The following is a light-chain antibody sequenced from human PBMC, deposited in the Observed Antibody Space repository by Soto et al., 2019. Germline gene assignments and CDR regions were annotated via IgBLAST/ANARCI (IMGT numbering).Light chain of an antibody. CDR1: SGHRSYA. CDR3: QTWGTGRV. CDR2: LNSDGSH. J-gene: IGLJ2*01. Sequence: QPVLTQSPSASASLGASVKLTCTLSSGHRSYAIAWHQQQPEKGPRYLMKLNSDGSHSKGDGIPDRFSGSSSGAERYLTISSLQSEDEADYYCQTWGTGRVFGGGTKLTVL. V-gene: IGLV4-69*01.